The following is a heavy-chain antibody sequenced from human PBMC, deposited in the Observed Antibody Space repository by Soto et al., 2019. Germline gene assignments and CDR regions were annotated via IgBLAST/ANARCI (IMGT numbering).Heavy chain of an antibody. CDR3: ARDRAYCGGDCYSLDY. CDR2: IYTSRST. Sequence: SETLSLTCTVSGGSISSYYWSWIRQPAGKGLEWIGRIYTSRSTNYNPSLKSRVTMSVDTSKNQFSLKLSSVTAAGTAVYYCARDRAYCGGDCYSLDYWGQGTLVTVSS. CDR1: GGSISSYY. V-gene: IGHV4-4*07. D-gene: IGHD2-21*02. J-gene: IGHJ4*02.